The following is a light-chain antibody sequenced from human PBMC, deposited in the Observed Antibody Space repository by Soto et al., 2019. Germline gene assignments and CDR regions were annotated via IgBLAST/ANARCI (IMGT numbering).Light chain of an antibody. CDR1: SSDVGGYNS. V-gene: IGLV2-14*01. Sequence: QSALTQPGSVSGSPGQAITISSTGTSSDVGGYNSVSWYQQHPGSAPKLMIYEVSNRPSGVSNRFSGSKSDNTASLTISGLQAEYEADYYCGSYTTSHTYVFGTGTKLTVL. CDR3: GSYTTSHTYV. CDR2: EVS. J-gene: IGLJ1*01.